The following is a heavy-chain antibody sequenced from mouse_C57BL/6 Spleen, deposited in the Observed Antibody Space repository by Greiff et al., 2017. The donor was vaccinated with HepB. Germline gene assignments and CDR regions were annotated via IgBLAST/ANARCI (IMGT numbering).Heavy chain of an antibody. CDR2: INPYNGGT. V-gene: IGHV1-19*01. Sequence: EVQLQQSGPVLVKPGASVKMSCKASGYTFTDYYMNWVKQSHGKSLEWIGVINPYNGGTSYNQKFKGKATLTVDKSSSTAYMERNSLTSEDSAVYYCARPSYYSNYPFAYWGQGTLVTVSA. J-gene: IGHJ3*01. CDR3: ARPSYYSNYPFAY. CDR1: GYTFTDYY. D-gene: IGHD2-5*01.